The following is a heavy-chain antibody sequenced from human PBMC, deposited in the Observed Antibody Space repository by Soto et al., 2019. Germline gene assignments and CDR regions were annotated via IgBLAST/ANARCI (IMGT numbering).Heavy chain of an antibody. J-gene: IGHJ6*02. CDR2: TYYRSKWYN. Sequence: QTLSLTCAISGDSVSSNSAAWSWIRQSPSRGLEWLGRTYYRSKWYNDYAVSVKSRITINPDTSKNQFSLQLNSVTPEDTAVYYCARERTGRDIVVVVAARPYYYYGMDVWGQGTTVTVSS. D-gene: IGHD2-15*01. V-gene: IGHV6-1*01. CDR1: GDSVSSNSAA. CDR3: ARERTGRDIVVVVAARPYYYYGMDV.